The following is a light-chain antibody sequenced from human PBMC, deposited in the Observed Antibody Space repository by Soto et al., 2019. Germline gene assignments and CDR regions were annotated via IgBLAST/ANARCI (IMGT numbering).Light chain of an antibody. CDR1: QSVSGS. CDR3: QQYNYWPLT. Sequence: EIVLTQSPGTVSFSPGDRATLSCRASQSVSGSYIAWYQQKPGQAPRLLIYDASNRATGVPVRFSGSGSGTEFTLTISSLQFEDFAVYYCQQYNYWPLTFGGGTKVDI. V-gene: IGKV3D-15*01. CDR2: DAS. J-gene: IGKJ4*01.